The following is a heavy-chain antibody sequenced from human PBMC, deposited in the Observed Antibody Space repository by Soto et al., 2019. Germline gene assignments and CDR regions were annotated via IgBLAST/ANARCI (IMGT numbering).Heavy chain of an antibody. CDR2: INPNSGGT. J-gene: IGHJ4*02. D-gene: IGHD3-10*01. V-gene: IGHV1-2*04. CDR3: EREGLWPQGSYYFDY. Sequence: ASVKVSCKASGYTFTGYYMHWVRQAPGQGLEWMGWINPNSGGTNYAQKFQGWVTMTRDTSISTAYMELSRLRSDDTAVYYCEREGLWPQGSYYFDYWGQGTLVTVSS. CDR1: GYTFTGYY.